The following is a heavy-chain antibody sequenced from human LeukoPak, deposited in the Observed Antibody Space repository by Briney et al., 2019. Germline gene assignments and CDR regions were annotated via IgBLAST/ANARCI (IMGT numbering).Heavy chain of an antibody. CDR1: GGTFSSYA. CDR2: IIPILGIA. CDR3: VGVTSAGFDY. D-gene: IGHD3-10*01. V-gene: IGHV1-69*04. J-gene: IGHJ4*02. Sequence: SVKVSCKASGGTFSSYAISWVRQAPGQGLEWMGRIIPILGIANYAQKFQGRVTIAADKSTSTAYMELSSLRSEDTAVYYCVGVTSAGFDYWGQGTLVTVSS.